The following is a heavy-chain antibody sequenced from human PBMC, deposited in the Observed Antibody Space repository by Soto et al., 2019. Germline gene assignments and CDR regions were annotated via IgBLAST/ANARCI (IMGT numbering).Heavy chain of an antibody. Sequence: QVQLVQSGAEVKKPGASVKVSCKASGYTFTNYDIHWVRQATGQGLEWMGWMNPDSGNTGQSKQFQGRVTMTRDTSISTAYMEMRRLTFEDTAVYYCARGRFRRTWFDPWGQGTVVTVSS. J-gene: IGHJ5*02. CDR3: ARGRFRRTWFDP. CDR2: MNPDSGNT. D-gene: IGHD3-16*01. V-gene: IGHV1-8*01. CDR1: GYTFTNYD.